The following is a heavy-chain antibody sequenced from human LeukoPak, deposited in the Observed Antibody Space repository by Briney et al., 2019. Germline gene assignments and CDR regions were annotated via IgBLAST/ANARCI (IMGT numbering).Heavy chain of an antibody. V-gene: IGHV3-7*01. J-gene: IGHJ3*02. CDR2: IKQDGSEK. CDR3: ARDATSRGVDAFDI. CDR1: GFTFSSYW. D-gene: IGHD3-10*01. Sequence: PGGSLRLSCAASGFTFSSYWMSWVRQAPGKGLEWVANIKQDGSEKYYVDSVKGRFTISRDNAKNSLYLQMNSLRAEDTAVYYCARDATSRGVDAFDIWGQGTMVTVSS.